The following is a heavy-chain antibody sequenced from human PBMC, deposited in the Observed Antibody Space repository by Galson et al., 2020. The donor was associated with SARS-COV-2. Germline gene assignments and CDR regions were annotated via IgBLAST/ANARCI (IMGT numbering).Heavy chain of an antibody. J-gene: IGHJ4*02. Sequence: GESLKISCWGSGYSFTNNWITWVRQMPGKGLEWMGRIDPSGSHTYYSPSFQGHVTISADKSISTAYLQWSSLKASDTAKYYCARQWRSVTTELDYWGQGTLVTVSS. CDR1: GYSFTNNW. D-gene: IGHD4-17*01. V-gene: IGHV5-10-1*01. CDR3: ARQWRSVTTELDY. CDR2: IDPSGSHT.